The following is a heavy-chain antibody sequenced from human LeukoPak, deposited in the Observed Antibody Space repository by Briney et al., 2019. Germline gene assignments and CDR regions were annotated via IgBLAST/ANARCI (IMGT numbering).Heavy chain of an antibody. Sequence: SGTLSLTCAVYGGSFSGYYWSWIRQPPGKGLEWIGEINHSGSTNYNPSLKSRVTISVDTSENQFSLKLSSVTAADTAVYYCAGHLRWFDYWGQGTLVTVSS. V-gene: IGHV4-34*01. J-gene: IGHJ4*02. D-gene: IGHD4-23*01. CDR2: INHSGST. CDR3: AGHLRWFDY. CDR1: GGSFSGYY.